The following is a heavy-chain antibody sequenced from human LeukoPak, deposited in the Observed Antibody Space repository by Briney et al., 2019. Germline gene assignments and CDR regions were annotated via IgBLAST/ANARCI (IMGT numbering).Heavy chain of an antibody. Sequence: GGSLRLSCAASGFTFTTHAMSWVRQAPGKGLEWVSSISSSSSYIYYADSVKGRFTISRDNAKNSLYLQMNSLRAEDTAVYYCAKVDYGGNSATDYWGQGTLVTVSS. CDR2: ISSSSSYI. CDR3: AKVDYGGNSATDY. J-gene: IGHJ4*02. CDR1: GFTFTTHA. V-gene: IGHV3-21*01. D-gene: IGHD4-23*01.